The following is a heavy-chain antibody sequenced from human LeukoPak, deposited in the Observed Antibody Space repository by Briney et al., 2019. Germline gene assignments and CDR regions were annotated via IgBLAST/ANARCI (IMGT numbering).Heavy chain of an antibody. CDR3: ARDLSIAARRGVDY. D-gene: IGHD6-6*01. CDR1: GFTFSSYG. V-gene: IGHV3-33*01. Sequence: PGGSLRPSCAASGFTFSSYGMHWVRQAPGKGLEWVAVIWYDGSNKYYADSVKGRFTISRDNSKNTLYLQMNSLRAEDTAVYYCARDLSIAARRGVDYWGQGTLVTVSS. CDR2: IWYDGSNK. J-gene: IGHJ4*02.